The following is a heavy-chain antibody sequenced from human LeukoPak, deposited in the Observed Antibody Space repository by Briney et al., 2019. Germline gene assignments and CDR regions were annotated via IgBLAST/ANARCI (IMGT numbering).Heavy chain of an antibody. CDR2: IHHSGST. V-gene: IGHV4-4*02. CDR3: ARHSGWYLGY. CDR1: GGSISSSYW. D-gene: IGHD6-19*01. Sequence: PSGTLSLTCAVSGGSISSSYWWSWVRQPPDKGLEWIGEIHHSGSTNYSPSLKSRVIISVDDSKDQLSLELTSVTAADTAVYYCARHSGWYLGYWGQGTLVTVSS. J-gene: IGHJ4*02.